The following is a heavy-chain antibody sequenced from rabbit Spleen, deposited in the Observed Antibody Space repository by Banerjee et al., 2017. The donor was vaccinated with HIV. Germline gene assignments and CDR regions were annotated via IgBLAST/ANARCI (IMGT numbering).Heavy chain of an antibody. D-gene: IGHD2-1*01. Sequence: QLEESAGGLVQPGGSLKLSCKASGFTLSSYYMNWVRQAPGKGLEWIGYIDPVFGITYYANWVSGRFSISRENAQNTVTLQMTSLTAADTATYFCARGSATMTLVITGYYLSLWGPGTLVTVS. J-gene: IGHJ4*01. CDR3: ARGSATMTLVITGYYLSL. CDR2: IDPVFGIT. CDR1: GFTLSSYY. V-gene: IGHV1S7*01.